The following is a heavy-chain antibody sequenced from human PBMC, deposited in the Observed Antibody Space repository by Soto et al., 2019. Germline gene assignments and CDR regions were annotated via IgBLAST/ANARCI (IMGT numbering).Heavy chain of an antibody. J-gene: IGHJ4*02. Sequence: SQTLSLTCAFSGDSVSSNSAAWHWISQSPSRGLEWLGRTYYRSKWYNDYAVSVKSRITINPDTSKNQFYLQLNTVTPEATAVYYSARDRALPYYLDYCGEGTLVTVSS. CDR2: TYYRSKWYN. V-gene: IGHV6-1*01. CDR1: GDSVSSNSAA. CDR3: ARDRALPYYLDY.